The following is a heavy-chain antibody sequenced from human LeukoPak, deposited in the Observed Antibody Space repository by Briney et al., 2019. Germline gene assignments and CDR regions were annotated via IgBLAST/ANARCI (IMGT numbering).Heavy chain of an antibody. V-gene: IGHV4-59*01. CDR3: ARGGIESGSSSGDYFDY. D-gene: IGHD6-6*01. J-gene: IGHJ4*02. CDR1: GGSISSYY. CDR2: IYYSGST. Sequence: SETLSLTCTVSGGSISSYYWSWIRQPPGKGLEWIGYIYYSGSTNYNPSLKSRVTISVDTSKNQFSLKLSSVTAADTAVYYCARGGIESGSSSGDYFDYWGRGTLVTVSS.